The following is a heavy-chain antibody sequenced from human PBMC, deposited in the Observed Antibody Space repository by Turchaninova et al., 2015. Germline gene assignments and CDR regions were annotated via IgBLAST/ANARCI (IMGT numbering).Heavy chain of an antibody. V-gene: IGHV3-30*18. CDR2: ITDYGNNK. D-gene: IGHD6-13*01. CDR3: AKDLIRIAAAGSPFDY. CDR1: CFTFSIEG. J-gene: IGHJ4*02. Sequence: VQLVESGGGVVQPGRSMRLACAASCFTFSIEGHHGGRRPPGKGLEGLAIITDYGNNKYDEDSVKGRFTISRDNSKNTLYLQMNSLRAEDTAVYYCAKDLIRIAAAGSPFDYWGQGTLVTVSS.